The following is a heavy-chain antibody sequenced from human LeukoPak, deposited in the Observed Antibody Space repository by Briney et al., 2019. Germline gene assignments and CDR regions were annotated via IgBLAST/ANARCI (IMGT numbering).Heavy chain of an antibody. CDR3: ARAAPSYFDY. CDR2: INHSGST. D-gene: IGHD6-25*01. CDR1: GGSFSGYY. V-gene: IGHV4-34*01. Sequence: PSETLSLTCAVYGGSFSGYYWSWIRQPPGKGLEWIGEINHSGSTNYNPSLKSRVTISVDTSKNQFSLKLSSVTAADTAVYYCARAAPSYFDYWGQGTLVTVSS. J-gene: IGHJ4*02.